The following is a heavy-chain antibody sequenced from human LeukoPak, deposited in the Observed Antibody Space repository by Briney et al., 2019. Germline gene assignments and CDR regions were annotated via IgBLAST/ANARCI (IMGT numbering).Heavy chain of an antibody. D-gene: IGHD6-13*01. Sequence: GGSLSPAGPPSGSTFDIYSMHWARQAPGRGREWVSLISGGGGSTYYADSVKGRFTISRDNSKNSLYLQMNSLRTEDTALYYCAKDLGYITSWYVYYYGMDVWGQGTTVTVSS. CDR2: ISGGGGST. J-gene: IGHJ6*02. V-gene: IGHV3-43*02. CDR3: AKDLGYITSWYVYYYGMDV. CDR1: GSTFDIYS.